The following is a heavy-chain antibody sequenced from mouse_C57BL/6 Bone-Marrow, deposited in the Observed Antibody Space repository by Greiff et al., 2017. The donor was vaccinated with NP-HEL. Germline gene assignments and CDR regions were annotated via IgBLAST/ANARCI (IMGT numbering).Heavy chain of an antibody. CDR1: GYSITSGYY. CDR2: ISYDGSN. J-gene: IGHJ2*01. V-gene: IGHV3-6*01. Sequence: DVQLQESGPGLVKPSQSLSLTCSVTGYSITSGYYWNWIRQFPGNKLEWMGYISYDGSNNYNPSLKNRISITRDTSKNQFFLKLNSVTTEDTATYYCARAPPFITTVVATDYWGQGTTLTVSS. D-gene: IGHD1-1*01. CDR3: ARAPPFITTVVATDY.